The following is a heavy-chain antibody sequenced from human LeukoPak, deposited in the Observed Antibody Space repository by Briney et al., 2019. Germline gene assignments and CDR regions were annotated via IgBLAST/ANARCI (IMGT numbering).Heavy chain of an antibody. CDR3: ARDRGRETYYDFWSGYSSGGHHWFDP. Sequence: GASVKVSCKASGGTFSSYAISWVRQAPGQGLEWMGGIISIFGTANYAQKFQGRVTITTDESTSTAYMELSSLRSEDTAVYYCARDRGRETYYDFWSGYSSGGHHWFDPWGQGTLVTVSS. CDR2: IISIFGTA. CDR1: GGTFSSYA. V-gene: IGHV1-69*05. J-gene: IGHJ5*02. D-gene: IGHD3-3*01.